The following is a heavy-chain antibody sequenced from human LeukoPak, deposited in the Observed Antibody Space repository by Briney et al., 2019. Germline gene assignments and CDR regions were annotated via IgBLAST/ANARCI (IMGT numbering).Heavy chain of an antibody. V-gene: IGHV3-23*01. D-gene: IGHD2-8*01. CDR1: GLIFSNYA. Sequence: RGSLRLSCAASGLIFSNYAMTWVRQAPGKGLEWVSSITGNSGTTKYADSVRGRFTMSRDNSRNTLYLQTDSLRAEDTAVYYCAKDPNGDYIGAFDAWGPGTMVIVSS. CDR3: AKDPNGDYIGAFDA. J-gene: IGHJ3*01. CDR2: ITGNSGTT.